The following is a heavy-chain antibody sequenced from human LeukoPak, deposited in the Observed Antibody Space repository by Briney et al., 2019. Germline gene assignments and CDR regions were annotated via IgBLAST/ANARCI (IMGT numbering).Heavy chain of an antibody. CDR3: ARVGGSWYSHLDY. D-gene: IGHD6-13*01. V-gene: IGHV4-34*01. CDR2: INHSGST. J-gene: IGHJ4*02. CDR1: GGSFSGYY. Sequence: SETLSLTCAIYGGSFSGYYWSWIRQPPGKGLEWIGEINHSGSTNYNPSLKSRVTISVDTSKNQFSLELSSVTAADTAVYYCARVGGSWYSHLDYWGQGTLVTVSS.